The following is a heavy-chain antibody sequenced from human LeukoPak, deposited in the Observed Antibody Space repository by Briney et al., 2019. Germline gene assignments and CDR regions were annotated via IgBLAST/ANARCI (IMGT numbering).Heavy chain of an antibody. CDR3: AKGRRITMIVD. V-gene: IGHV3-30*18. Sequence: GGALRLSYAPSRFSLDNFVMHWVRQNPAKGLEWVAVISYDGSEKYYADSVKGRFTISRDNSKSTLYLQMSSLRSDDTAVYYCAKGRRITMIVDSGQGTLVTVSS. CDR1: RFSLDNFV. D-gene: IGHD3-22*01. J-gene: IGHJ4*02. CDR2: ISYDGSEK.